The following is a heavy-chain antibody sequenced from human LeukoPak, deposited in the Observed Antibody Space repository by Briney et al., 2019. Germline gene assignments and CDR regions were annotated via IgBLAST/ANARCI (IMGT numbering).Heavy chain of an antibody. CDR3: ARGGIAARPLWFDP. V-gene: IGHV4-34*01. Sequence: SETLSLTCAVYGGSFSGYYWSWIRQPPGKGLEWIGEINHSGSTNYNPSLESRVTISVDTSKNQSSLKLSSVTAADTAVYYCARGGIAARPLWFDPWGQGTLVTVSS. CDR1: GGSFSGYY. D-gene: IGHD6-6*01. CDR2: INHSGST. J-gene: IGHJ5*02.